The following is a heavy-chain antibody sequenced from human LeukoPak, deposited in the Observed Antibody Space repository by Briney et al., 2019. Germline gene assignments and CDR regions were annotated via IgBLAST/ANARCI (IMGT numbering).Heavy chain of an antibody. D-gene: IGHD4-17*01. Sequence: PGESLKISCKGSGYSFTSYWIGWVRQMPGKGLELVGIIFPADSDTKYSPTFQGQVTISADKSISTAFLQWISLKASDTAMYYCARHADHDDYLNDPFDIWGQGTVVIVSS. J-gene: IGHJ3*02. CDR2: IFPADSDT. V-gene: IGHV5-51*01. CDR3: ARHADHDDYLNDPFDI. CDR1: GYSFTSYW.